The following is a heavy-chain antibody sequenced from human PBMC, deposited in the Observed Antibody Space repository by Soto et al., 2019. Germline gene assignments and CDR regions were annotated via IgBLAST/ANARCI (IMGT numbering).Heavy chain of an antibody. CDR2: ISGSGGST. CDR1: GFTFSSYA. D-gene: IGHD6-13*01. V-gene: IGHV3-23*01. J-gene: IGHJ4*02. CDR3: AKPGIAAALLYYFDY. Sequence: GGSLRLSXAASGFTFSSYAMSWVRQAPGKGLEWVSAISGSGGSTYYADSVKGRFTISRDNSKNTLYLQMNSLRAEDTAVYYCAKPGIAAALLYYFDYWGQGTLVTVSS.